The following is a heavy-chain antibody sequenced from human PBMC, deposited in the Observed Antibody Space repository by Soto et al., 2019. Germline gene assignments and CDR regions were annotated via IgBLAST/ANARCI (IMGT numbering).Heavy chain of an antibody. CDR3: ARDRRPSIYSGLAV. D-gene: IGHD2-2*01. CDR1: GFPFSHYA. V-gene: IGHV3-23*01. CDR2: IDGSSATT. J-gene: IGHJ6*02. Sequence: GGSLRLSCAASGFPFSHYAMSWVRQAPGKGLEWVSAIDGSSATTNYADSVKGRFTISRDNSKNTLFLHMSGLRAEDTAVYYCARDRRPSIYSGLAVWGQGTTVTVSS.